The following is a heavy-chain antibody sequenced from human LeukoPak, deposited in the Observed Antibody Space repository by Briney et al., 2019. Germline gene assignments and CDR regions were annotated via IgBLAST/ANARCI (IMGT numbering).Heavy chain of an antibody. V-gene: IGHV1-69*05. D-gene: IGHD3-22*01. CDR1: GGTFSSYA. Sequence: SVKVSCKASGGTFSSYAISWVRQAPGQGLEWMGGIIPIFGTANYAQKFQGRVTITTDESTSTAYMELSSLRSEDTAVYYCARDRAYYDSSGYFDYWGQGTLVTVSS. CDR3: ARDRAYYDSSGYFDY. CDR2: IIPIFGTA. J-gene: IGHJ4*02.